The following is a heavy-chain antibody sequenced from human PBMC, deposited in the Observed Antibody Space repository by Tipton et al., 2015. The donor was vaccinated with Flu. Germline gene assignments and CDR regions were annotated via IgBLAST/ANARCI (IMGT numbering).Heavy chain of an antibody. CDR1: GYTFTSYY. V-gene: IGHV1-69*13. J-gene: IGHJ4*02. D-gene: IGHD3/OR15-3a*01. CDR2: IIPIFGTA. CDR3: AREWRTVLDY. Sequence: QSGPEVKKPGASVKVSCKASGYTFTSYYMHWVRQAPGQGLEWMGGIIPIFGTANYAQKFQGRVTITADESTSTAYMELSSLRSEDTAVYYCAREWRTVLDYWGQGTLVTVSS.